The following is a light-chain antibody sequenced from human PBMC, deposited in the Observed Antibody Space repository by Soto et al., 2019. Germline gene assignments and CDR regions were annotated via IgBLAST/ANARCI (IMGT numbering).Light chain of an antibody. J-gene: IGKJ1*01. V-gene: IGKV1-9*01. CDR3: QQLNSYPWT. CDR1: QGISSY. CDR2: AAS. Sequence: DIQLTQSPSFLSASVGDRVTITCRASQGISSYLAWYQQKPGKAPKVLIYAASTLQSGVPSRFSGSGSGTEFTLTISSQQPEDFATYFCQQLNSYPWTFGQGTKVEIK.